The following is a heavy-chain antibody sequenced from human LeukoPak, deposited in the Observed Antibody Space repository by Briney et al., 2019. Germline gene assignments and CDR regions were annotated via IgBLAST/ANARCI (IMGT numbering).Heavy chain of an antibody. CDR3: ARLGYDSSGYYYHYYYYYMDV. Sequence: GESLKISCKGSGYSFTSYWIGWARQMPGKGLECMGIVYPGDTDTRYSPSFQGQVTISADKSISTAYLQWSSLKASDTAMYCCARLGYDSSGYYYHYYYYYMDVWGKGTTVTVSS. CDR1: GYSFTSYW. CDR2: VYPGDTDT. D-gene: IGHD3-22*01. J-gene: IGHJ6*03. V-gene: IGHV5-51*01.